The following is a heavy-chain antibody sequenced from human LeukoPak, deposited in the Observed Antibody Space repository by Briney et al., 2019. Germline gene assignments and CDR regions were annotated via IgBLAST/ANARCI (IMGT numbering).Heavy chain of an antibody. CDR2: ISYDGSNE. V-gene: IGHV3-30*18. Sequence: GGSLRLSCAASGFTFSSYGMHWVRQAPGKGLEWVAVISYDGSNEYYADSVKGRFTISRDNSKNTLYLQMNSLRAEDTAVYYCAKERVVVVAATINWFDPWGQGTLVTVSS. D-gene: IGHD2-15*01. CDR1: GFTFSSYG. J-gene: IGHJ5*02. CDR3: AKERVVVVAATINWFDP.